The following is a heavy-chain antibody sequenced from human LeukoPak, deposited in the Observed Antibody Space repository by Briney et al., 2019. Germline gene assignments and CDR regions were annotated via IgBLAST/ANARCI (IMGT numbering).Heavy chain of an antibody. J-gene: IGHJ4*02. CDR3: ATLGATSFDY. D-gene: IGHD1-26*01. CDR2: IVPNSGGT. Sequence: ASVKVSCKTSGYTFTDYYIHLVRQAPGQGLEWMGWIVPNSGGTNYAQKFQGRVTMTRDTSISTAYMDLSRLTYYDTAVYYCATLGATSFDYWGQGTLVTVSS. CDR1: GYTFTDYY. V-gene: IGHV1-2*02.